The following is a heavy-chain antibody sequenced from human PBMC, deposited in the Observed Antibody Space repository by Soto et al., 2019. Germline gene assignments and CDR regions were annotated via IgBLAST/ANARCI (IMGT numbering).Heavy chain of an antibody. V-gene: IGHV4-61*01. J-gene: IGHJ3*02. CDR3: ARGVVVVVGAPEIYAFDI. D-gene: IGHD2-15*01. Sequence: PSETLSLTCTVCGVSVTRGSYYWSWIRQPPGKGLEWIGYIYYSGSTKYNPSLKSRGTISEDTSKNQFSLKLNSVTAADTAVYYCARGVVVVVGAPEIYAFDIWGQGTMVTVSS. CDR1: GVSVTRGSYY. CDR2: IYYSGST.